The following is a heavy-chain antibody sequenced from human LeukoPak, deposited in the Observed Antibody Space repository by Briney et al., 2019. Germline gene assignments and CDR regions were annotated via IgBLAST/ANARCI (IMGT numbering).Heavy chain of an antibody. V-gene: IGHV4-4*07. D-gene: IGHD3-10*01. Sequence: SETLSLTCSVSGGSISSYYWSWIRQPAGKGLEWIGRIYTSGSTNYNPSLKSRVTMSVDTSKNQFSLKLSSVTAADTAVYYCARAKRDYYGSGSSTNWFDPWGQGTLVTVSS. CDR2: IYTSGST. CDR1: GGSISSYY. CDR3: ARAKRDYYGSGSSTNWFDP. J-gene: IGHJ5*02.